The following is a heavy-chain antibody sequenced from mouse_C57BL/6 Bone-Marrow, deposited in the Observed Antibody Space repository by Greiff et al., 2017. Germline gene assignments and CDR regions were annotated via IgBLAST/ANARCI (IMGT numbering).Heavy chain of an antibody. J-gene: IGHJ4*01. CDR2: IYPRSGNT. V-gene: IGHV1-81*01. Sequence: QVQLKESGAELARPGASVKLSCKASGYTFTSYGISWVKQRTGQGLEWIGEIYPRSGNTYYNEKFKGKATLTADKSSSTAYMELRSLTSEDSAVYFCAREGSDYYGTRGYWGQGTSVTVSS. CDR1: GYTFTSYG. D-gene: IGHD1-1*01. CDR3: AREGSDYYGTRGY.